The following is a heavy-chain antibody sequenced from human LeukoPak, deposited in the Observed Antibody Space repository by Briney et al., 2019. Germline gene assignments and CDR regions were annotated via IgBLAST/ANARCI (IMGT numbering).Heavy chain of an antibody. CDR3: ARPQRAGWFDP. V-gene: IGHV4-39*01. J-gene: IGHJ5*02. CDR2: IYYSGST. Sequence: KPSETLSLTCTVSGGSISSSNYYWGWIRQPPGKGLEWIGSIYYSGSTYYNPSLKSRVTVSVDTSKNQFSLKLKSVTAADTAVYYCARPQRAGWFDPWGQGTLVTVSS. D-gene: IGHD2-2*01. CDR1: GGSISSSNYY.